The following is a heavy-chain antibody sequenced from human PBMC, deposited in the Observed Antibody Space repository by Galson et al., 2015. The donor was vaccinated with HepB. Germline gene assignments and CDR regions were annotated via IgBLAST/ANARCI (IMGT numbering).Heavy chain of an antibody. CDR2: FDPEEGET. CDR3: AASTTMVIFLDY. J-gene: IGHJ4*02. Sequence: SVKVSCKVSGHTLTELSIHWVRQAPGKGLEWLGGFDPEEGETFYKPTFQGRLTMTEDTSTDTAYMELSGLTSEDTAVYYCAASTTMVIFLDYWGQGTLVTVSS. CDR1: GHTLTELS. D-gene: IGHD5-18*01. V-gene: IGHV1-24*01.